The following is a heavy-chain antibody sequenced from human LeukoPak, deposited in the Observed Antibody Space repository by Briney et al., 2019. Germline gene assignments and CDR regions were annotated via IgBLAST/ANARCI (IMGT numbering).Heavy chain of an antibody. J-gene: IGHJ1*01. CDR1: GGSISSSSYY. D-gene: IGHD2-15*01. CDR2: IYYSGIT. V-gene: IGHV4-39*07. CDR3: AGRGHRYSRD. Sequence: SSETLSLTCTVSGGSISSSSYYWGWIRQPPGKGLEWIGSIYYSGITDYNSSLKSRLTISVDTSNNQFSLNLRSVTAADTAVYYCAGRGHRYSRDWGQGILVTVSS.